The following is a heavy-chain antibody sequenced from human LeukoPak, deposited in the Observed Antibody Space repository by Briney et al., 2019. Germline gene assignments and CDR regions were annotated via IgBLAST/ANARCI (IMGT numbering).Heavy chain of an antibody. CDR2: IYYSEST. CDR1: GGFIRSGGYY. CDR3: ALYCCGGCPTRANWFDP. Sequence: SQTLSLTCTFSGGFIRSGGYYWSCIRQPPGKGLEWIGYIYYSESTYYSASLESRVTMSGDTSNNQFSLKLKSVTAAGTAVEYWALYCCGGCPTRANWFDPWGQGTLVTVSS. D-gene: IGHD2-15*01. V-gene: IGHV4-30-4*08. J-gene: IGHJ5*02.